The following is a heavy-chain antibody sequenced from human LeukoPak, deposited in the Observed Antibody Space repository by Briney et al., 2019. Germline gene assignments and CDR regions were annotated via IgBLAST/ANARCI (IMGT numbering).Heavy chain of an antibody. Sequence: SETLSLTCTVSGGSISSSGNYWGWIRQPPGKGLEWIGSIYYSGSTYYNPSLKSRVTISVDTSKNQFSLKLSSVTAADTAVYYCARITMVRGVVWGQGTLVTVSS. CDR1: GGSISSSGNY. V-gene: IGHV4-39*01. CDR3: ARITMVRGVV. J-gene: IGHJ4*02. CDR2: IYYSGST. D-gene: IGHD3-10*01.